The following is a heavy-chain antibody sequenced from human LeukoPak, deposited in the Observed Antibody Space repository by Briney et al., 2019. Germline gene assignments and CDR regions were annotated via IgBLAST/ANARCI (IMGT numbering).Heavy chain of an antibody. D-gene: IGHD6-19*01. CDR2: MNPNSGNT. CDR1: GYTFTSYD. Sequence: ASVKVSCKASGYTFTSYDINWVRQATGQGLEWMGWMNPNSGNTGYAQKFQGRVTITRNTSISTAYMELSSLRSEDTAVYYCARGCEYSSGLKWFDPWGQGTLVTVSS. CDR3: ARGCEYSSGLKWFDP. V-gene: IGHV1-8*03. J-gene: IGHJ5*02.